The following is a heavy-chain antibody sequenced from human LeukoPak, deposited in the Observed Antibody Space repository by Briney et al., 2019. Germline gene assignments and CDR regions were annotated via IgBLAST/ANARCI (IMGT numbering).Heavy chain of an antibody. CDR1: GGTLSSYA. Sequence: SVKVSCKASGGTLSSYAISWVRQAPGQGLGWMGGIIPIFGTGNYAQKFQSRVTITTDESTSTAYMELSSLRSEDTAVFYCALTAAGTYYYYYYMDVWGKGTTVTVSS. J-gene: IGHJ6*03. CDR3: ALTAAGTYYYYYYMDV. D-gene: IGHD6-13*01. V-gene: IGHV1-69*05. CDR2: IIPIFGTG.